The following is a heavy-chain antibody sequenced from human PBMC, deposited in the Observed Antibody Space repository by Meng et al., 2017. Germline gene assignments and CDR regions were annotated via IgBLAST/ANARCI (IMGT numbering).Heavy chain of an antibody. D-gene: IGHD5-18*01. V-gene: IGHV1-69*13. CDR3: ARALRGYSYGLDY. CDR1: GGTFSSYA. J-gene: IGHJ4*02. CDR2: IIPIFGTA. Sequence: SVKVSCKASGGTFSSYAISWVRQAPGQGLEWMGGIIPIFGTANYAQKFQGRVTITADESTSTAYMELSSLRSEDTAVYYCARALRGYSYGLDYWGQGTLVTVSS.